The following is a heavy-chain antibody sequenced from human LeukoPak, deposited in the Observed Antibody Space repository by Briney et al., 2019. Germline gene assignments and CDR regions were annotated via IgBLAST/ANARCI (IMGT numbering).Heavy chain of an antibody. V-gene: IGHV4-34*01. CDR2: INHSGST. Sequence: SETLSLTCAVYGGSFSGYYWSWIRQPPGKGLEWIGEINHSGSTNYNPSLKSRVTISVDTSKNQFSLRLSSVTAADTAVYYCARAPRSGDYVWGSYRYPSYFDYWGQGTLVTVSS. D-gene: IGHD3-16*02. CDR1: GGSFSGYY. J-gene: IGHJ4*02. CDR3: ARAPRSGDYVWGSYRYPSYFDY.